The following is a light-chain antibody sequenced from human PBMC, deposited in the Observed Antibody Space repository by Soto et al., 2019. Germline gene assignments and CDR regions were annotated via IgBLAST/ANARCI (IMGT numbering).Light chain of an antibody. V-gene: IGKV3-20*01. CDR2: GAS. Sequence: EIVLTQSPGTLSLSPGERATLSCRASQSVTSGYLAWYQQQPNQAPRLLIYGASSRATGIPDRFSGSGSGTDFTLTISRLEPEDFAVYYCQQYGSSPITFGQGTRLEIK. CDR3: QQYGSSPIT. CDR1: QSVTSGY. J-gene: IGKJ5*01.